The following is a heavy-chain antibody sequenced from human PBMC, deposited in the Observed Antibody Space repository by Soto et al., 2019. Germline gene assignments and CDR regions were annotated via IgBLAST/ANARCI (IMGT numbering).Heavy chain of an antibody. V-gene: IGHV4-34*01. CDR1: GGSFSGYY. CDR2: INHSGST. CDR3: ARGKLPDYYYGMDV. J-gene: IGHJ6*02. Sequence: SETLSLTCAVYGGSFSGYYWSWIRQPPGKGLEWIGEINHSGSTNYNPSLKSRVTISVDTSKNQFSLKLSSVTAADTAVYYCARGKLPDYYYGMDVWGQGTTVTVSS.